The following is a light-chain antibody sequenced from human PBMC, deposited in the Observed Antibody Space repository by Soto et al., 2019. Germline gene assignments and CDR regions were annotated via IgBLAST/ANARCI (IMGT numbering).Light chain of an antibody. J-gene: IGKJ5*01. CDR2: EAS. CDR3: QQRRSWQVT. Sequence: IVLTQSPATLSLSPGERATLSCRASQSIDRYLAWYQQKPGQAPRLLIYEASNRATGIPPRFSGSGSGTDFTLTISSLEPEDFAVYYCQQRRSWQVTFGQGTRLEIK. V-gene: IGKV3-11*01. CDR1: QSIDRY.